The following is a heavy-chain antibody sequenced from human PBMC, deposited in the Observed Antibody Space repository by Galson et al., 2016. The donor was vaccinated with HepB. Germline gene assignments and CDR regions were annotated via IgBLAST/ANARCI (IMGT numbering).Heavy chain of an antibody. Sequence: SVKVSCKASGYTFTDYYMHWVRQAPGQGLEWMGWINPNTGGTKYAQKFQGWVTMTRDTSITTAYMELSRLKSDYTAVYSCAKGSWPYSSSWFGCSDQGTLITVSS. V-gene: IGHV1-2*04. CDR3: AKGSWPYSSSWFGC. J-gene: IGHJ4*02. CDR1: GYTFTDYY. D-gene: IGHD6-13*01. CDR2: INPNTGGT.